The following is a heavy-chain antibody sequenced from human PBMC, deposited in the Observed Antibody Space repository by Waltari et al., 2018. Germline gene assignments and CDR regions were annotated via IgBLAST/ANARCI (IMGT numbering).Heavy chain of an antibody. D-gene: IGHD5-12*01. CDR3: ARDSRDGYDC. CDR2: MNPNSGNT. V-gene: IGHV1-8*03. Sequence: VQLVQSGVEVRKPGQSLKISCKASGYTFTSYDINWVRQATGQGLEWMGCMNPNSGNTGYAQKFQGRVTITRNTSISTAYMELSSLRSEDTAVYYCARDSRDGYDCWGQGTLVTVSS. CDR1: GYTFTSYD. J-gene: IGHJ4*02.